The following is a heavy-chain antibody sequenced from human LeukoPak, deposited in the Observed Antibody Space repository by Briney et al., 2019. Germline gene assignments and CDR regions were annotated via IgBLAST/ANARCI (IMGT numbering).Heavy chain of an antibody. D-gene: IGHD6-6*01. V-gene: IGHV1-18*01. CDR2: ISTYNGDT. Sequence: ASVKVSCKASGYTFTSYDINWVRQATGQGLEWMGWISTYNGDTHYAQKLQGRVTMTTDTSTGTAYMELRRLRSDDTAVYYCARFVDRYYYYYMDVWAKGTTVTVSS. J-gene: IGHJ6*03. CDR1: GYTFTSYD. CDR3: ARFVDRYYYYYMDV.